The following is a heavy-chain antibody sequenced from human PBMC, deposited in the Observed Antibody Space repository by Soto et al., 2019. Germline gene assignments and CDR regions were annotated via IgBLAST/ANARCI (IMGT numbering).Heavy chain of an antibody. D-gene: IGHD6-13*01. J-gene: IGHJ4*02. Sequence: SETLSLTCTVSGGSISSYYWSWIRQPPGKGLEWIGYIYYSGSTNYNPSLKSRVTISVDTSKNQFSLKLSSVTAADTAVYYCARDPRASSWYTFDYWGQGTLVTVSS. CDR2: IYYSGST. CDR1: GGSISSYY. V-gene: IGHV4-59*01. CDR3: ARDPRASSWYTFDY.